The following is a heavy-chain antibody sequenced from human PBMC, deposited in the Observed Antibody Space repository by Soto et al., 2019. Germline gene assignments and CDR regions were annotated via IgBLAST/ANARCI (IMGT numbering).Heavy chain of an antibody. J-gene: IGHJ4*02. D-gene: IGHD2-21*01. CDR3: AKDFIPGDIFDY. CDR2: ISGSGGGT. V-gene: IGHV3-23*01. CDR1: GFTFSSYA. Sequence: GGSLRLSCAASGFTFSSYAMSWVRQAPGKGLEWVSAISGSGGGTYYADSVKGRFTISRDNSKNTLYLQMNSLRAEDTAVYYCAKDFIPGDIFDYWGQGTLVTVSS.